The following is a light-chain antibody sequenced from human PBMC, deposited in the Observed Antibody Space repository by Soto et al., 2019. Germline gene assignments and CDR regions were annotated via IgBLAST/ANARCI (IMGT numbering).Light chain of an antibody. J-gene: IGKJ4*01. CDR2: DAS. CDR3: QQYDNLPT. Sequence: DLQMTQSPSSLSASVGDRVTITCQASQDISNYLNWYQQKPGKAPKLLIYDASTLETGVPSRFSGSRSGTDFTFTISSLQPEDIATYYCQQYDNLPTFGGGTKVEIK. CDR1: QDISNY. V-gene: IGKV1-33*01.